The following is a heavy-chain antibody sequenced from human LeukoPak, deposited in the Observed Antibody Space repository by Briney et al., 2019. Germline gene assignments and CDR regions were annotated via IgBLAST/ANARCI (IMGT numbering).Heavy chain of an antibody. CDR2: IYYSGSN. D-gene: IGHD3-22*01. CDR3: ARSYYDSSGYYSSPFDY. CDR1: GGSISSYY. V-gene: IGHV4-59*01. J-gene: IGHJ4*02. Sequence: SETLSPTCIVSGGSISSYYWSWIRQPPGKGLEWIGYIYYSGSNNYNPSLKSRVTISVETSKNQFSLKLSSVTAADTAVYYCARSYYDSSGYYSSPFDYWGQGTLVTVSS.